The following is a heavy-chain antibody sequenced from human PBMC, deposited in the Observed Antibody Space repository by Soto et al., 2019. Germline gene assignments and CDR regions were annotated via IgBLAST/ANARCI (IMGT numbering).Heavy chain of an antibody. CDR1: GGTFSSYA. D-gene: IGHD2-15*01. J-gene: IGHJ5*02. V-gene: IGHV1-69*13. CDR3: ARDGGLSHGGKFRWFDP. Sequence: GASVKVSCKASGGTFSSYASSWVRQAPGQGLEWMGGIIPIFGTANYAQKFQGRVTITADESTSTAYMELSSLRSEDTAVYYCARDGGLSHGGKFRWFDPWGQGTLVTVSS. CDR2: IIPIFGTA.